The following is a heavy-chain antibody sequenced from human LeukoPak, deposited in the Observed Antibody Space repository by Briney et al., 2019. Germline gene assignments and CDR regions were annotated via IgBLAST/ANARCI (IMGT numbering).Heavy chain of an antibody. CDR2: IIPIFGTA. CDR1: GGTFSSYA. Sequence: ASVKVSCKASGGTFSSYAISWVRQAPGQGLEWMGGIIPIFGTANYAQKFQGRVTITADESTSTAYMELSSLRSEDTAVYYCARGSSSGLWIPDYWGQGTLVTVSS. V-gene: IGHV1-69*13. J-gene: IGHJ4*02. D-gene: IGHD6-6*01. CDR3: ARGSSSGLWIPDY.